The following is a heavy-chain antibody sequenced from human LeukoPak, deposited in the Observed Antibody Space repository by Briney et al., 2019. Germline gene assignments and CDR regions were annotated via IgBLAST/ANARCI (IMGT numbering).Heavy chain of an antibody. Sequence: LWASVKVSCKASGYTFTGYYMHWVRQAPGQGLEWMGWINPNSGGTNYAQKFQGRVTMTRDTSISTAYMELSRLRSDDTAVYYCARVGDIVATRDWFDPWGQGTLVTVSS. D-gene: IGHD5-12*01. J-gene: IGHJ5*02. CDR3: ARVGDIVATRDWFDP. CDR1: GYTFTGYY. V-gene: IGHV1-2*02. CDR2: INPNSGGT.